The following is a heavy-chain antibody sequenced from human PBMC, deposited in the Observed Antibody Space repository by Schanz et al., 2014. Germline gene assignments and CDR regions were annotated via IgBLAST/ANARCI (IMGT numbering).Heavy chain of an antibody. Sequence: QVQLVESGGGVVQPGRSLRLSCAASGITLSGYGLHWVRQAPGKGLEWVAFISYDGSNKYYADSVKGRFTISRDNSKNTLYLEMNRLRVDDTAVYYCSKDKQGSRSDDSWGQGTLVAVSS. CDR2: ISYDGSNK. J-gene: IGHJ5*01. CDR3: SKDKQGSRSDDS. CDR1: GITLSGYG. V-gene: IGHV3-30*18. D-gene: IGHD2-15*01.